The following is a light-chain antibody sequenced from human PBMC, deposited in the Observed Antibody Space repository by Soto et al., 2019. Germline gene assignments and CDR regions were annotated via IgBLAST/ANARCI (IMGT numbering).Light chain of an antibody. J-gene: IGLJ1*01. CDR1: SSDVVNDLL. CDR3: CSYTSFSTYV. Sequence: QSVLTQPASVSGSPGQSITISCTGTSSDVVNDLLVSWYQQQPGKAPKLMIYEGTKRPAGVSDRFSGSKSGNTASLTISGLQAEDEADYYCCSYTSFSTYVFGTGTKLTVL. CDR2: EGT. V-gene: IGLV2-23*01.